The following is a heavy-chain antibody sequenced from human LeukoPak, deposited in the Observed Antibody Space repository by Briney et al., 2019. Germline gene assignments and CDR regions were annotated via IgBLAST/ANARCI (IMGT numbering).Heavy chain of an antibody. V-gene: IGHV3-21*01. J-gene: IGHJ4*02. CDR1: GFTFNTFN. Sequence: GGSLRLSCAPSGFTFNTFNMNWVRQAPGKGLEWVSSITSSGDYIYYADSVKGRFTTSRDNPKNSLSLQLNSLRVEDTAVYYCARGHYDVLAASYKWTPDYWGQGTLVTVSS. CDR2: ITSSGDYI. CDR3: ARGHYDVLAASYKWTPDY. D-gene: IGHD3-9*01.